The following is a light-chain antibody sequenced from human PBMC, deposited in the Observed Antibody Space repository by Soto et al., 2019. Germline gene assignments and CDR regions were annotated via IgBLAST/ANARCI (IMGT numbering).Light chain of an antibody. V-gene: IGKV1-5*03. CDR3: QQYNNYSLT. Sequence: DIQMTQSPSTLSASVGDRVTITCRASQSISSWLAWYQQKPGTAPKLLIYKASSLESGVPSRFSGSASGTEFTLTISSLQPDDFATYYCQQYNNYSLTFGGGTKVDIK. J-gene: IGKJ4*01. CDR2: KAS. CDR1: QSISSW.